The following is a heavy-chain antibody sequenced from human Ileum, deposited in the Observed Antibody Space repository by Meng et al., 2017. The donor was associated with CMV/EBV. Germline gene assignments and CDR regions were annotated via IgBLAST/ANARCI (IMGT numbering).Heavy chain of an antibody. CDR2: IYYSGST. Sequence: SETLSLTCTVSGGSISSYYWSWTRQPPGKGLEWIGYIYYSGSTNYNPSLKRRVTISVDTSKNQFSLKLSSVTAADTAVYYCARDSQYYYGSGSYYTYGMDVWGQGTTVTVSS. J-gene: IGHJ6*02. D-gene: IGHD3-10*01. CDR1: GGSISSYY. CDR3: ARDSQYYYGSGSYYTYGMDV. V-gene: IGHV4-59*01.